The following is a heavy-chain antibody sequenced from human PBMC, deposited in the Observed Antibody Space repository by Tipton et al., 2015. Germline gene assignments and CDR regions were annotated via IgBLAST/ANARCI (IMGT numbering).Heavy chain of an antibody. D-gene: IGHD4-17*01. Sequence: SLRLSCVASGFTFTNYWMSWVRQAPGKGPEWVANIKTDGSDEYYVDSVKGRFTISRDNAKNSVYLQMNSLRAEDTAVYYCARDPTTETTYYYYGMDVWGQGTTVTVSS. CDR1: GFTFTNYW. CDR3: ARDPTTETTYYYYGMDV. J-gene: IGHJ6*02. CDR2: IKTDGSDE. V-gene: IGHV3-7*01.